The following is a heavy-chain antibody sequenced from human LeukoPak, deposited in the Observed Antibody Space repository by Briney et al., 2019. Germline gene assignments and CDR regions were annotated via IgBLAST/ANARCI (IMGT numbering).Heavy chain of an antibody. CDR1: GGSFSGYY. Sequence: SETLSLTCAVYGGSFSGYYWNWIRQPPGKGLEWIGEINHSGSTNYNPSLKSRVTISVDTSKNQFSLKLSSVTAADTAVYYCARRWLFGDYYFDYWGQGTLVTVSS. V-gene: IGHV4-34*01. J-gene: IGHJ4*02. CDR2: INHSGST. CDR3: ARRWLFGDYYFDY. D-gene: IGHD3-9*01.